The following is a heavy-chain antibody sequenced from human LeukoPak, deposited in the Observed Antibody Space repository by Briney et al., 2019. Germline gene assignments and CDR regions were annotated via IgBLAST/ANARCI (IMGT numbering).Heavy chain of an antibody. CDR3: TGSYHYYFDY. Sequence: SETLSLTCAVYGGSFSGYYWSWIRQPPGKGLEWIGEINHSGSTNYNPSLKSRVTISVDTSKNQFSLKLSSVTAADTAVYYCTGSYHYYFDYWGQGTLVTVSS. V-gene: IGHV4-34*01. D-gene: IGHD3-10*01. CDR2: INHSGST. J-gene: IGHJ4*02. CDR1: GGSFSGYY.